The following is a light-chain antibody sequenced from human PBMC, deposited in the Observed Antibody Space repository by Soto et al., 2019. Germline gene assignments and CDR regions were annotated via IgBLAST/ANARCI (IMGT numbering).Light chain of an antibody. V-gene: IGLV2-14*03. Sequence: QSALTQPASVSGSPGQSIAISCTGTSSDVGVYNHVSWYQQHPGKAPKLMIYDVSNRPSGVSDRFSGSKSGNTASLTISGLQAEDAADYYCSSETSSYSDVFGTGTKLTVL. J-gene: IGLJ1*01. CDR2: DVS. CDR1: SSDVGVYNH. CDR3: SSETSSYSDV.